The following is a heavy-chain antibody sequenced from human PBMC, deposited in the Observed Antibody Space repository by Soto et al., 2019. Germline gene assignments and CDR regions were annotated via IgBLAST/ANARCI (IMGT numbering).Heavy chain of an antibody. J-gene: IGHJ4*02. Sequence: SVKVSCKSSGGTFSSYAISWVRQAPGQGLEWMGGIIPIFGTANYAQKFQGRVTITADESTSTAYMEPSSLRSEDTAVYYCARDDRSFILDYWGQGTLVTVSS. CDR1: GGTFSSYA. CDR2: IIPIFGTA. D-gene: IGHD3-22*01. V-gene: IGHV1-69*13. CDR3: ARDDRSFILDY.